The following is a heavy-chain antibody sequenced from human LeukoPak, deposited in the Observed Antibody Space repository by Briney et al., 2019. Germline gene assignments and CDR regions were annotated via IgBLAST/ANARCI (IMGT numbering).Heavy chain of an antibody. CDR3: ARVGYNFGYAFDI. CDR2: IYTSGST. CDR1: GGSISNYY. Sequence: SETLSLTCTVSGGSISNYYWSWIRQPAGKGLEWIGRIYTSGSTKYNPSLRSRVTMSVDTSKNQFSLKLSSVTAADTAVYYCARVGYNFGYAFDIWGQGTMVTVSS. V-gene: IGHV4-4*07. J-gene: IGHJ3*02. D-gene: IGHD5-18*01.